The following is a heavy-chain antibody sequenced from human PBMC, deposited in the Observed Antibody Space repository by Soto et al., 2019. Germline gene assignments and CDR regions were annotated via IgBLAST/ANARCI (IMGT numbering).Heavy chain of an antibody. CDR2: IYYSGST. CDR3: ARVSPGYDFWSGYYPPYYFDY. CDR1: GGSVSSGSYY. J-gene: IGHJ4*02. V-gene: IGHV4-61*01. D-gene: IGHD3-3*01. Sequence: WETLSLTCTVSGGSVSSGSYYWSWIRQPPGKGLEWIGYIYYSGSTNYNPSLKSRVTISVDTSKNQFSLKLSSVTAADTAVYYCARVSPGYDFWSGYYPPYYFDYWGQGTLVTVSS.